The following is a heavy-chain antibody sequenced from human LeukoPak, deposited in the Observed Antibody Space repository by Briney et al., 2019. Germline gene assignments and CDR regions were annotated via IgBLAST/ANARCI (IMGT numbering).Heavy chain of an antibody. V-gene: IGHV1-24*01. CDR2: FDPEDGET. D-gene: IGHD4-11*01. CDR1: GYTLTELS. Sequence: ASVKVSCKVPGYTLTELSMHWVRQAPGKGLEWMGGFDPEDGETIYAQKFQGRATMTEDTSTDTAYMELSSLRSEDTAVYYCATVYSNYGDYFDYWGQGTLVTVSS. J-gene: IGHJ4*02. CDR3: ATVYSNYGDYFDY.